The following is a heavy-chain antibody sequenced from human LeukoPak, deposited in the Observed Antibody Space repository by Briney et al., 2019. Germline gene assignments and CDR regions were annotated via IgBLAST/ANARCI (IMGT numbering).Heavy chain of an antibody. CDR2: ISSSSSTI. V-gene: IGHV3-48*02. CDR3: ARSLRTASFDS. J-gene: IGHJ4*02. CDR1: GFTFSSYE. Sequence: QSGGSLRLSCAASGFTFSSYEMNWVRQAPGKGLEWVSYISSSSSTISYADSVKGRFTISRDSAKNSLDLQMYSLRDEDTAVYYCARSLRTASFDSWGQGTLVTASS.